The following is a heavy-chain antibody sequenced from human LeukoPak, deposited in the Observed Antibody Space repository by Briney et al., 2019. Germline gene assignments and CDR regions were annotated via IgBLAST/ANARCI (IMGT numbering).Heavy chain of an antibody. V-gene: IGHV4-31*03. J-gene: IGHJ4*02. D-gene: IGHD3-16*01. Sequence: SETLSLTCTVSGGSISSGGYYWSWIRQHPGKGLEGIGYIYYSGSTYYNPSLKSRVTISVDTSKNQFSLKLSSVTAADTAVYYCARGGALGPPYFDYWGQGTLVTVCS. CDR2: IYYSGST. CDR3: ARGGALGPPYFDY. CDR1: GGSISSGGYY.